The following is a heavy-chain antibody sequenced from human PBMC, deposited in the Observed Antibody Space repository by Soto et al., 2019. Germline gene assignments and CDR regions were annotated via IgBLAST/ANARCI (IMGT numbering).Heavy chain of an antibody. CDR1: GFAFRSYN. D-gene: IGHD2-15*01. CDR3: AITTVVAATFDF. Sequence: EVQLVESGGGLVKPGGSPTLSCGASGFAFRSYNMNWVRQAPGKGLEWVASISSGSSNIYYADSVKGRFTISRDNAKTSLYLQMDSLRAEDSAVYYCAITTVVAATFDFWGQGTLVTVSS. V-gene: IGHV3-21*01. J-gene: IGHJ4*02. CDR2: ISSGSSNI.